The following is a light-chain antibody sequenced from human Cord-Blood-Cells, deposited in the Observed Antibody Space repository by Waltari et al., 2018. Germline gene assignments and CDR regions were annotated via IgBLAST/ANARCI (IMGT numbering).Light chain of an antibody. CDR2: DVS. J-gene: IGLJ3*02. CDR3: SSYTSSSTWV. V-gene: IGLV2-14*01. CDR1: SSDVGDYNY. Sequence: QSALTQPASVSGSPGQSITIPCTGTSSDVGDYNYAPWYQQHPGKAPKLMIYDVSKWPSGVSNRFSGSKSGNTASLTISGLQAEDEADYYCSSYTSSSTWVFGGGTKLTVL.